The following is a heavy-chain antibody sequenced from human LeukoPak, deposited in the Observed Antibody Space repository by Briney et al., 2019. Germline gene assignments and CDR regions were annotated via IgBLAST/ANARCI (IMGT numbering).Heavy chain of an antibody. CDR3: ARGQLLFDY. V-gene: IGHV3-33*01. J-gene: IGHJ4*02. Sequence: GRSLRLSCAASGFTFSSYGLHWVRQAPGKGLEWVAVIWYDRNKKYYADSVKGRFTISRDNSKNTLYLQMNSLRAEDTAVYYCARGQLLFDYWGQGTLVTVSS. CDR2: IWYDRNKK. D-gene: IGHD2-2*01. CDR1: GFTFSSYG.